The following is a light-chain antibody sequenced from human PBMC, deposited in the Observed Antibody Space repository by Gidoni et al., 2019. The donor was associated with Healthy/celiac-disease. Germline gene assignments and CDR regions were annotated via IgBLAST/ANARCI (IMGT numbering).Light chain of an antibody. CDR3: QQRSNWPPRLT. J-gene: IGKJ4*01. Sequence: EIVFTQSPATLSLSPGERATLSCRASQSVSSYLAWYQQKPGQAPRLLIYDASNRATGIPARCSGSGSGTDFTLTISSLEPEDFAVYDCQQRSNWPPRLTFGGGTKVEIK. V-gene: IGKV3-11*01. CDR2: DAS. CDR1: QSVSSY.